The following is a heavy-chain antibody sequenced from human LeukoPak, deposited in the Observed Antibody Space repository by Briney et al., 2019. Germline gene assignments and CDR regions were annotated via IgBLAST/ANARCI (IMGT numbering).Heavy chain of an antibody. J-gene: IGHJ4*02. CDR3: AKDDTRSGTLQPSPLY. V-gene: IGHV3-30*18. D-gene: IGHD1-1*01. CDR1: GFTISSYG. Sequence: GGSLRLSCAASGFTISSYGMHWVRQAPGKGLEWVAVISYDGSNKYYADSVKGRFTISRDNSKNTLYLQMNSLRAEDTAVYYCAKDDTRSGTLQPSPLYWGQGTLVTVSS. CDR2: ISYDGSNK.